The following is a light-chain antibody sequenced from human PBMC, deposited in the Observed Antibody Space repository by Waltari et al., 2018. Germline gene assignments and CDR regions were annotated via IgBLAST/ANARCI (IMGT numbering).Light chain of an antibody. J-gene: IGKJ2*01. CDR3: MQGSHWPRT. CDR2: KIS. CDR1: PSLVHTDGNTY. Sequence: DVVMTQSRLPLPVTLGQPPSIPCRSGPSLVHTDGNTYLNWFQQRPGQPPRRLIYKISRRESGVPDRFSGSGSGTDFTLKISRVEAEDVGVYYCMQGSHWPRTFGQGTKLEI. V-gene: IGKV2-30*02.